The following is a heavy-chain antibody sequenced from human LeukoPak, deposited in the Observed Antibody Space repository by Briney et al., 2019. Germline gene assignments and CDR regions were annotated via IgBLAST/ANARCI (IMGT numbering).Heavy chain of an antibody. CDR2: IYSGGST. J-gene: IGHJ4*02. D-gene: IGHD3-22*01. CDR1: GFTVSSNY. V-gene: IGHV3-53*01. Sequence: GGSLRLSCAASGFTVSSNYMSWVRQAPGKGLEWVSVIYSGGSTYYADSVKGRFTISRDNSKNTLYLQMNSLRAEDTAVYYCAASPVYDSSGYCDYWGQGTLVTVSS. CDR3: AASPVYDSSGYCDY.